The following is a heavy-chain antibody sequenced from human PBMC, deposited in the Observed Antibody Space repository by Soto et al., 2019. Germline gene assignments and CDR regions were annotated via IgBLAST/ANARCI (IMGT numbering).Heavy chain of an antibody. CDR3: AIRQEMATIYEHWFDP. Sequence: GASVKVSCKASGGTFSSYAISWVRQAPGQGLEWMGGIIPIFGTANYAQKFQGRVTITADESTSTAYMELSSLRSEDTAVYYCAIRQEMATIYEHWFDPWGQGTLVTVSS. J-gene: IGHJ5*02. CDR1: GGTFSSYA. V-gene: IGHV1-69*13. D-gene: IGHD5-12*01. CDR2: IIPIFGTA.